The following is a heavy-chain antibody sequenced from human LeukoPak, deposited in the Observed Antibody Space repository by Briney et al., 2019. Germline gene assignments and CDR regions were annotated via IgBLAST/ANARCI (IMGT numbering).Heavy chain of an antibody. J-gene: IGHJ4*02. Sequence: SETLSLTCTVSGGSISSYYWSWIRQPPGKGLEWIGYIYYSGSTNYNPSLKSRVTISVDTSKNQFSLKLSSVTAADTAVYYCARDGGQLDAYIDYWGQGTLVTVSS. CDR3: ARDGGQLDAYIDY. CDR1: GGSISSYY. CDR2: IYYSGST. D-gene: IGHD6-13*01. V-gene: IGHV4-59*01.